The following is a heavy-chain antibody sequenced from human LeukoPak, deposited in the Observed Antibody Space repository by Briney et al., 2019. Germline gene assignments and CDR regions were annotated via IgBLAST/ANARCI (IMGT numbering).Heavy chain of an antibody. CDR1: GFTFSSYA. CDR2: ISYDGSNK. CDR3: ARAATAMVWWDPRNYFDY. J-gene: IGHJ4*02. V-gene: IGHV3-30-3*01. Sequence: GGSLRLSCAASGFTFSSYAMHWVRQAPGKGLEWVAVISYDGSNKYYADSVKGRFTISRDNSKNTLYLQMNSLRAEDTAVYYCARAATAMVWWDPRNYFDYWGQGTLDTVSS. D-gene: IGHD5-18*01.